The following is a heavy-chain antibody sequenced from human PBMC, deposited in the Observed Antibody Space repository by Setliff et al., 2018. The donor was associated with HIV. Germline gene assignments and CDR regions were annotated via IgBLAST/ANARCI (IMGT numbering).Heavy chain of an antibody. V-gene: IGHV3-30*02. CDR2: IRYDGSNQ. J-gene: IGHJ4*02. CDR1: GFTFSSYG. CDR3: AREGFSGWYLNY. D-gene: IGHD6-19*01. Sequence: GGSLRLSCAASGFTFSSYGMHWVRQAPGKGLEWVAFIRYDGSNQYYAESVKGRFTISRDNSKNTLYLQMNSLRAEDTAVYYCAREGFSGWYLNYWGQGTLVTVSS.